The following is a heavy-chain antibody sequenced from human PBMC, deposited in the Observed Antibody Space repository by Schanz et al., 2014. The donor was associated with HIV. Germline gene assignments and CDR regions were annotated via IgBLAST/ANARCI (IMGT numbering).Heavy chain of an antibody. CDR2: ISYDGSKK. V-gene: IGHV3-30-3*01. J-gene: IGHJ6*02. CDR3: AKGSSLWSFYYGMDV. D-gene: IGHD3-10*01. Sequence: QVQLVESGGGVVQPGRSLTLSCAASGFTFSSYAMHWVRQAPSKGLEWVAGISYDGSKKYYADSVKGRFTISRDNSKNTLYLQMNSLRAEDTAVYYCAKGSSLWSFYYGMDVWGQGTTVTVSS. CDR1: GFTFSSYA.